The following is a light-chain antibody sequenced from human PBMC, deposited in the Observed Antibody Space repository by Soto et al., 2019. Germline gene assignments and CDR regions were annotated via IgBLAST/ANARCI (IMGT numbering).Light chain of an antibody. CDR3: LKDYNCTYT. CDR1: QDIRND. CDR2: DTT. Sequence: AIQMTQSPSSLSASVGDRVTTTCRASQDIRNDLGLYQQKPERAPKLLIYDTTYLQRGVPSRISGSGSGTDFTLPTPSLQPEDFAAYYCLKDYNCTYTFGQGTKVDIK. V-gene: IGKV1-6*01. J-gene: IGKJ2*01.